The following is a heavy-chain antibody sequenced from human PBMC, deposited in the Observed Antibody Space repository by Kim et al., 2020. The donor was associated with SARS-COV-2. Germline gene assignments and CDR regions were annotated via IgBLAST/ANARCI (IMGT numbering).Heavy chain of an antibody. CDR1: GFTFDDYA. CDR3: AKVGGDGYNLRGGYFDY. D-gene: IGHD3-16*01. CDR2: ISWNSGSI. J-gene: IGHJ4*01. Sequence: GGSLRLSCAASGFTFDDYAMHWVRQAPGKGLEWVSGISWNSGSIGYADSVKGLFTISRDNAKNSLYLQMNILRAEDTVLYYCAKVGGDGYNLRGGYFDY. V-gene: IGHV3-9*01.